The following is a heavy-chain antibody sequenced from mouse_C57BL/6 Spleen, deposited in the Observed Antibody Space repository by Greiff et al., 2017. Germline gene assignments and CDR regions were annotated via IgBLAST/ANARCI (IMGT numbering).Heavy chain of an antibody. Sequence: VQLQQSGPELVKPGASVKISCKASGYAFSSSWMNWVKQRPGKGLEWIGRIYPGDGDTNYNGKFKGKATLTADKSSSTAYMQLSSLTSEDSAVYFCARSGLLFFAYWGQGTLVTVSA. CDR3: ARSGLLFFAY. CDR2: IYPGDGDT. CDR1: GYAFSSSW. J-gene: IGHJ3*01. D-gene: IGHD2-1*01. V-gene: IGHV1-82*01.